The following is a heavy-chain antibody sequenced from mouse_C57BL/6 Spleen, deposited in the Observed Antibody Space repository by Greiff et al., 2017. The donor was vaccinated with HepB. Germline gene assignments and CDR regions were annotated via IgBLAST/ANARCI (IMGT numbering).Heavy chain of an antibody. CDR1: GFTFSSYT. CDR3: ARGDYYGNPFAY. J-gene: IGHJ3*01. Sequence: EVHLVESGGGLVKPGGSLKLSCAASGFTFSSYTMSWVRQTPEKRLEWVATISGGGGNTYYPDSVKGRFTISRDNAKNTLYLQMSSLRSEDTALYYCARGDYYGNPFAYWGQGTLVTVSA. D-gene: IGHD2-1*01. CDR2: ISGGGGNT. V-gene: IGHV5-9*01.